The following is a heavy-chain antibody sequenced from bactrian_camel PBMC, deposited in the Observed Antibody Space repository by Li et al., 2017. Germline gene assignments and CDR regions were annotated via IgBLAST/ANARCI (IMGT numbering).Heavy chain of an antibody. J-gene: IGHJ4*01. V-gene: IGHV3S53*01. CDR2: IDSDGSA. CDR1: GPISNIYL. D-gene: IGHD6*01. Sequence: QVQLVESGGGSVQAGGSLRLSCTSSGPISNIYLMSWFRQAPGNEREGVATIDSDGSARYADSVKGRFTGSKDSAKNTLYLQLSSLKTEDTATYYCARSTGGRWYDPSVLPQGQGTQVTVS.